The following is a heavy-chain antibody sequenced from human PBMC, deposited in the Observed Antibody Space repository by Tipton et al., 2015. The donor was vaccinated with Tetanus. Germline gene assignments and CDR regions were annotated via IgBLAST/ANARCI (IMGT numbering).Heavy chain of an antibody. CDR2: IYYSGTS. D-gene: IGHD2/OR15-2a*01. Sequence: TLSLTCTVSGDSISSGPYSWSWLRQHPGKGLELIGYIYYSGTSYISPSLTRRVSIAVDTSRNQFSLNLTSVTVADSAVYFCARVSRRNFYFDYWGPGSLVIVSS. J-gene: IGHJ4*02. CDR3: ARVSRRNFYFDY. CDR1: GDSISSGPYS. V-gene: IGHV4-31*03.